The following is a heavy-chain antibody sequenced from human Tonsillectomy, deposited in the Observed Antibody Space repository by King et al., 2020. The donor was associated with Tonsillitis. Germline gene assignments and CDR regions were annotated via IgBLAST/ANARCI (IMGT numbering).Heavy chain of an antibody. CDR3: AKAYEVGPTTWGGFDY. V-gene: IGHV3-23*04. Sequence: QLVQSGGGLVQPGGSLRLSCEASAFTFSNYAMTWVRQAPGKGLEWVSGISGSGGNTYYADSVQGRFTISRDNSKNTLYLQMNSLRAEDTAVYYCAKAYEVGPTTWGGFDYWDQGTLVTVSS. CDR1: AFTFSNYA. J-gene: IGHJ4*02. CDR2: ISGSGGNT. D-gene: IGHD1-26*01.